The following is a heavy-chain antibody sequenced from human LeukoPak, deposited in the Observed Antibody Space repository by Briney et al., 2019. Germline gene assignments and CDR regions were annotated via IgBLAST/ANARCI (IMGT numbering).Heavy chain of an antibody. CDR1: AFTFSSYA. Sequence: PGGSLTLSCAAYAFTFSSYAMHWVRQAPGKGLEWVAVISSDGSNKYYADSVKGRFTISRDNSKNTLYLQMNSLRAEDTAVYYCARAYAPFCSGGSCYGIDYWGQGTLVTVSS. CDR2: ISSDGSNK. V-gene: IGHV3-30*04. D-gene: IGHD2-15*01. CDR3: ARAYAPFCSGGSCYGIDY. J-gene: IGHJ4*02.